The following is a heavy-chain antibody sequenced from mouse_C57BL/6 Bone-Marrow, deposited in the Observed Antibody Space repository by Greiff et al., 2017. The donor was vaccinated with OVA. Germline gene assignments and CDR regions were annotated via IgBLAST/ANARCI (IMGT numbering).Heavy chain of an antibody. D-gene: IGHD3-1*01. CDR1: GYTFTSYW. CDR2: IYPGSGST. J-gene: IGHJ2*01. V-gene: IGHV1-55*01. CDR3: ARSGRRGNYFDY. Sequence: VQLQQPGAELVKPGASVKMSCKASGYTFTSYWITWVKQRPGQGLEWIGDIYPGSGSTNYNEKFKSKATLTVDTSSSTAYMQLSSLTSEDSAVYYGARSGRRGNYFDYWGQGTTLTVSS.